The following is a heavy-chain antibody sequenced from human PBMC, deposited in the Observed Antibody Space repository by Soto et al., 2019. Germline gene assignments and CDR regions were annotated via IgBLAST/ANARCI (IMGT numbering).Heavy chain of an antibody. J-gene: IGHJ4*02. CDR1: GFPFTNYG. Sequence: PGGALSLSSAASGFPFTNYGMNWVRQTPGKGLMWVSRISPDGSDVGYADSVEGRFTVSRDNAKNTLYLQMHSLRAEDTAMYYCACWGHIVPVAPSDFDRWGQGTLVTVSS. V-gene: IGHV3-74*01. CDR3: ACWGHIVPVAPSDFDR. D-gene: IGHD2-8*02. CDR2: ISPDGSDV.